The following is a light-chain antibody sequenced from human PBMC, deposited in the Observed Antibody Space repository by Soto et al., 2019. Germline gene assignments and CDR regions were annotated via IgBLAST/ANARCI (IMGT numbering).Light chain of an antibody. Sequence: IQLTKYPSPLSASVGDTVTVTCRASQSVSGWLAWYQQKPGEAPKLLIYDASALPRGVPSRFSGSGSGTKFTLTIASLQPDDFATYYCPQDETCSGTFGPGTKVDI. V-gene: IGKV1-5*01. J-gene: IGKJ1*01. CDR1: QSVSGW. CDR2: DAS. CDR3: PQDETCSGT.